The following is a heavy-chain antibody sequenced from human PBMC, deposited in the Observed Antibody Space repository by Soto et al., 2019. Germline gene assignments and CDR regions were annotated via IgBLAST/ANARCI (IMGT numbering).Heavy chain of an antibody. CDR1: GYTFSNYA. CDR2: VSPYNGNA. V-gene: IGHV1-18*04. D-gene: IGHD3-3*01. J-gene: IGHJ4*02. Sequence: ASVKVSCKTSGYTFSNYAISWVRQAPGQGLEWMGWVSPYNGNANYTEKFQGRVSMTTDTSTTTAYMELTSLTSDDTAIYYCARAISLIIAGPAYWGQGTLVTVSS. CDR3: ARAISLIIAGPAY.